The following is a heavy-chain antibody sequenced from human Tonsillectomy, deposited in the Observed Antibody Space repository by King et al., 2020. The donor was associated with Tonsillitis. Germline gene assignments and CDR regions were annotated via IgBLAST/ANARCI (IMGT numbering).Heavy chain of an antibody. CDR2: IYSSGRT. V-gene: IGHV3-53*01. Sequence: VQLVESGGGLIQPGGSLRLSCAASGFTISTNYMSWVRQAPGKGLEWVSIIYSSGRTFYADSVRGRFTISRDDSKNTVYLQMNSLRDEDTAVYYCARETCNSTSCSGFDYWGQGTLVTVSS. D-gene: IGHD2-2*01. CDR3: ARETCNSTSCSGFDY. CDR1: GFTISTNY. J-gene: IGHJ4*02.